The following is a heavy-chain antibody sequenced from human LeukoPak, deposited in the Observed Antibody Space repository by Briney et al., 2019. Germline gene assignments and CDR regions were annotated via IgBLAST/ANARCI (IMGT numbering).Heavy chain of an antibody. CDR1: GGSISTYL. CDR2: ISASGTT. J-gene: IGHJ4*02. D-gene: IGHD1-1*01. CDR3: AREGYNLGTDF. V-gene: IGHV4-4*07. Sequence: PSETLSLTCSVSGGSISTYLWSWIRQPAGKGLEWIGHISASGTTNYNASLKSRVTMSADTSKNQFSLRLNSATAADTAVYYCAREGYNLGTDFWGQGTLVTVSS.